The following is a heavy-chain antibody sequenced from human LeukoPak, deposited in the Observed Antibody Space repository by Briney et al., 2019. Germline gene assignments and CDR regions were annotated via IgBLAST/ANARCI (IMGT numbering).Heavy chain of an antibody. CDR3: ARDGGYYSGDFDI. V-gene: IGHV1-3*01. Sequence: VSVKVSCKASGYTFTSYAMHWVRQAPGQRLEWMGWINAGNGNTKYSQKFQGRVTITRDTSASTAYMELSSLRSEDTAVYYCARDGGYYSGDFDIWGQGTMVTVSS. CDR2: INAGNGNT. CDR1: GYTFTSYA. J-gene: IGHJ3*02. D-gene: IGHD3-22*01.